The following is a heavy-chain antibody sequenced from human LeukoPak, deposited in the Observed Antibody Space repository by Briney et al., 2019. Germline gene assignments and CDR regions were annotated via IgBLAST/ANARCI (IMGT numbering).Heavy chain of an antibody. CDR2: INHSGST. D-gene: IGHD1-26*01. Sequence: PSETLSLTCAVYGGSFSGHYWSWIRQPPGKGLEWIGEINHSGSTNYNPSLKSRVTISVDTSKNQFSLRLSSVTAADTAVYYCARLGSGSNFDYWGQGTLVTVSS. CDR1: GGSFSGHY. J-gene: IGHJ4*02. V-gene: IGHV4-34*01. CDR3: ARLGSGSNFDY.